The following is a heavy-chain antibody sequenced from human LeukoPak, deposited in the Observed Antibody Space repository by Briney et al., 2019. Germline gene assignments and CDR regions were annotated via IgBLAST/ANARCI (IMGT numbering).Heavy chain of an antibody. Sequence: RASVTVSCKASGGTFISYAISWVRQAPGQGLEWMGGIIPIFGTANYAQKFQGRVTITADKSTSTAYMELSSLRSEDTAVYYCAISGIVAAPFDYWGQGTLVTVSS. CDR3: AISGIVAAPFDY. D-gene: IGHD6-13*01. V-gene: IGHV1-69*06. J-gene: IGHJ4*02. CDR1: GGTFISYA. CDR2: IIPIFGTA.